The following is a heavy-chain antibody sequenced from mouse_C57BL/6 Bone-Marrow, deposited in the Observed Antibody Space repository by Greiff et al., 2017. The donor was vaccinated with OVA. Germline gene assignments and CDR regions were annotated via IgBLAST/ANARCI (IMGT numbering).Heavy chain of an antibody. V-gene: IGHV5-16*01. CDR1: GFTFSDYY. CDR2: INYDGSST. CDR3: ARVDGYLYAMDY. Sequence: EVKLVESEGGLVQPGSSMKLSCTASGFTFSDYYMAWVRQVPEKGLEWVANINYDGSSTYYLDSLKSRFIISRDNAKNILYLQMSSLKSEDTATYYCARVDGYLYAMDYWGQGTSVTVSS. D-gene: IGHD2-3*01. J-gene: IGHJ4*01.